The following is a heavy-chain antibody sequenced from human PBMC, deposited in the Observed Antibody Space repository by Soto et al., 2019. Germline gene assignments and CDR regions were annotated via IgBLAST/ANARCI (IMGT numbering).Heavy chain of an antibody. CDR1: GFTFSDYY. CDR3: VRVQLSSVRYKSPDC. Sequence: EVQLVESGGGLVQPGGSLRLSYAASGFTFSDYYMDWVRQAPGKGLEWVGRIRNKANSYTTDHGASVKGRFTVSRDYSNYSLYLQMNSLKTEDTAVYYCVRVQLSSVRYKSPDCWGQGIPVTASS. D-gene: IGHD6-19*01. V-gene: IGHV3-72*01. CDR2: IRNKANSYTT. J-gene: IGHJ4*02.